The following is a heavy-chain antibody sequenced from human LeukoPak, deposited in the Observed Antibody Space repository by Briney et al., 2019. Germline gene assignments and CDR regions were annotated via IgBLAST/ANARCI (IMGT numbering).Heavy chain of an antibody. D-gene: IGHD4-11*01. Sequence: PSETLSLICTVSGGSISTISSSSHFSWAWIRQPPGKGLEWIGSISHSGTTYYNPSLESRVTISVDTSNNQFSLEVTSVTAADTAVYYCARDCCDYRSWFDPWGQGSLVTVSS. J-gene: IGHJ5*02. CDR2: ISHSGTT. CDR3: ARDCCDYRSWFDP. CDR1: GGSISTISSSSHF. V-gene: IGHV4-39*07.